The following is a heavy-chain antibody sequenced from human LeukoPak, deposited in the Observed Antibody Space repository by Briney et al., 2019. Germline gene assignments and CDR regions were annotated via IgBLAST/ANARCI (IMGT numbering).Heavy chain of an antibody. V-gene: IGHV3-21*01. CDR2: ISSSSSYI. CDR1: GFTFSSYT. Sequence: GGSLRLSCAASGFTFSSYTMSWVRQAPGKGLEWVSSISSSSSYIYYADSVKGRFTISRDNAKNSLYLQMNSLRAEDTAVYYCARLGSYGYNAFDIWGQGTMVTVSS. J-gene: IGHJ3*02. D-gene: IGHD5-18*01. CDR3: ARLGSYGYNAFDI.